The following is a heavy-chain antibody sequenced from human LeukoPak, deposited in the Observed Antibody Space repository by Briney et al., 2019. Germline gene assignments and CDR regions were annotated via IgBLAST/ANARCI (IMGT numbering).Heavy chain of an antibody. CDR2: IYYSGST. CDR1: GGSISSGGYY. V-gene: IGHV4-31*03. Sequence: PSQTLSLTCTVSGGSISSGGYYWSWIRQHPGKGLEWIGYIYYSGSTYYKPSLKSRVTISVDTSKNQFSLKLSSVTAADTAVYYCAREGRYDFWSGSPPGWFDPWGQGTLVTVSS. J-gene: IGHJ5*02. D-gene: IGHD3-3*01. CDR3: AREGRYDFWSGSPPGWFDP.